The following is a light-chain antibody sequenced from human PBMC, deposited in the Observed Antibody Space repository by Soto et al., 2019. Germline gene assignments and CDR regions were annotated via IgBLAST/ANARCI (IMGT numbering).Light chain of an antibody. CDR1: MRDIGAYNR. CDR3: SFFTAKSTLI. J-gene: IGLJ2*01. Sequence: QSALTQPASVSGSPGQSITISCAGTMRDIGAYNRVSWYQQHPGKAPGLIFYEVRNRPSGITLRFSASKSGNTASLTISGLQAEDEAHSYCSFFTAKSTLIFGGGTKLTVL. CDR2: EVR. V-gene: IGLV2-14*03.